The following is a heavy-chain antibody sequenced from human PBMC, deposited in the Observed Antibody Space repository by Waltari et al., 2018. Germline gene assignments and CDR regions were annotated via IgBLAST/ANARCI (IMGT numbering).Heavy chain of an antibody. CDR3: AKDRGTGFDY. V-gene: IGHV3-30*18. CDR1: GFPFSSSG. J-gene: IGHJ4*02. Sequence: QVQLVESGGGVVQPGRSLRLSCAASGFPFSSSGMHWVRQAPGKGLEWVAVISYDGSNKYYADSVKGRFTISRDNSKNTLYLQMNSLRAEDTAVYYCAKDRGTGFDYWGQGTLVTVSS. CDR2: ISYDGSNK. D-gene: IGHD3-10*01.